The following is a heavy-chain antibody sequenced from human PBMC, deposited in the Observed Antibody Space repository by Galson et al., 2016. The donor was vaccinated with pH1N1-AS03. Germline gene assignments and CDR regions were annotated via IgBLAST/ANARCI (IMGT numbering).Heavy chain of an antibody. Sequence: SETLSLTCTVSGGSITNHYWSWLRQPAGEGVEWIGRIYSSGATYCNPALKSRVTMSVDRSKNQLSLRVTSVTAADTAIYYCARLPHNDNPGFDYWGQGTLVTVSS. J-gene: IGHJ4*02. D-gene: IGHD1-14*01. CDR1: GGSITNHY. V-gene: IGHV4-4*07. CDR3: ARLPHNDNPGFDY. CDR2: IYSSGAT.